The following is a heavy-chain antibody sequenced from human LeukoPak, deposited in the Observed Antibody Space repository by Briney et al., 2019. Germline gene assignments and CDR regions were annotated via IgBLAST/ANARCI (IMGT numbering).Heavy chain of an antibody. J-gene: IGHJ4*02. D-gene: IGHD6-19*01. CDR2: ISSSATTI. CDR3: ATSQRKQWLILGPPGFDY. V-gene: IGHV3-11*01. CDR1: ALPFSDYY. Sequence: GGSLRLSCAVSALPFSDYYMNWIRQAPGKGLEWVSSISSSATTIYYADSVRGRFTISRDNAKNSLYLQMDSLTAEDTAVYYCATSQRKQWLILGPPGFDYWGQGTLVTVSS.